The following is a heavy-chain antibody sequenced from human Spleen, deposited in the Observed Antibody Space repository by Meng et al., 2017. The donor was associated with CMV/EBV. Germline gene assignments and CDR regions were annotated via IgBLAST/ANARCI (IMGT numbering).Heavy chain of an antibody. V-gene: IGHV3-30*04. CDR3: ARDRGLYSDYVYYFDY. Sequence: AFTFSTHAMNWVRQAPGKGLEWVAVISYDGSNKYYSDAVKGRFTISRDNYKNTLYLHMNRLRGEDTAVYYCARDRGLYSDYVYYFDYWGQGTLVTVSS. CDR1: AFTFSTHA. J-gene: IGHJ4*02. CDR2: ISYDGSNK. D-gene: IGHD4-11*01.